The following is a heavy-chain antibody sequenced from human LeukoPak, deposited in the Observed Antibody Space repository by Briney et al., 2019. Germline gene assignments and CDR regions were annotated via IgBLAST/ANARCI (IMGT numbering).Heavy chain of an antibody. CDR2: ISYDGSNK. CDR3: ARGLWWSKYYFDY. Sequence: GGSLRLSCAASGSTFSSYGMHWVRQAPGKGLEWVAVISYDGSNKYYADSVKGRFTISRDNSKNTLYLQMNSLRAEDTAVYYCARGLWWSKYYFDYWGQGTLVTVSS. CDR1: GSTFSSYG. J-gene: IGHJ4*02. D-gene: IGHD2-21*01. V-gene: IGHV3-30*03.